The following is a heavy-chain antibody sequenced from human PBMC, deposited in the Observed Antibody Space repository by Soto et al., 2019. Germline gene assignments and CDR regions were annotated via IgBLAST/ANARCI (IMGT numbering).Heavy chain of an antibody. CDR1: GYSFTNYW. V-gene: IGHV5-10-1*01. D-gene: IGHD3-22*01. CDR3: ARRLRDYDSRPHGMDV. J-gene: IGHJ6*02. Sequence: VQALKISCKGSGYSFTNYWITWVRQMPGKGLEWMGRIDPSDSYTNYSPSFQGHVTISADKSIRTAYLQWSSLKASDTAMYYCARRLRDYDSRPHGMDVWGQGTTVTVSS. CDR2: IDPSDSYT.